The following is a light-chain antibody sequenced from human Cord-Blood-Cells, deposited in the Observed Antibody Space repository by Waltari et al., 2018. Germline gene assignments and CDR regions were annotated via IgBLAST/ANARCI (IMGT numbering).Light chain of an antibody. CDR1: QSVSSSY. CDR3: QQYGSSRIT. V-gene: IGKV3-20*01. CDR2: GAS. J-gene: IGKJ5*01. Sequence: EIVLTQSPGTLSLSPGERVTLSCRASQSVSSSYLAWYQQKPGQAPRLLIYGASSRATGIPDRFSGSGSGTDFTLTISRLEPEDFAVYYCQQYGSSRITFGQG.